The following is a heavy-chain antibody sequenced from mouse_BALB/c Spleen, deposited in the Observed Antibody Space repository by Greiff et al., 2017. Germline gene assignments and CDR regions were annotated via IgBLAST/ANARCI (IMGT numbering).Heavy chain of an antibody. J-gene: IGHJ4*01. Sequence: VQLQQSGPELVKPGASVKISCKASGYAFSSSWMNWVKQRPGQGLEWIGRIYPGDGDTNYNGKFKGKATLTADKSSSTAYMQLSSLTSVDSAVYFCARYDDYYAMDYWGQGTSVTVSS. CDR1: GYAFSSSW. CDR2: IYPGDGDT. D-gene: IGHD2-3*01. CDR3: ARYDDYYAMDY. V-gene: IGHV1-82*01.